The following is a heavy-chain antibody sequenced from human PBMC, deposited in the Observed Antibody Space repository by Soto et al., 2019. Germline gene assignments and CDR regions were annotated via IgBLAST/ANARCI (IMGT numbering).Heavy chain of an antibody. CDR3: ARIPGIQTAGTSYFDY. V-gene: IGHV2-26*01. CDR2: IFSNDEK. Sequence: PTLVNPTETLTLTCTVSGFSLSNARMGVSWIRQPPGKALEWLAHIFSNDEKYYSTSLKTRLTISKDTSKNQVVLTMTNMDPVDTATYYCARIPGIQTAGTSYFDYWGQGTLVTVSS. D-gene: IGHD6-13*01. J-gene: IGHJ4*02. CDR1: GFSLSNARMG.